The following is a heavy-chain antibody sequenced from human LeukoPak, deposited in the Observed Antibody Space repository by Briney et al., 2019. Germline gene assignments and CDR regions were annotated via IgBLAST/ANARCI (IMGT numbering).Heavy chain of an antibody. Sequence: GGSLRLSCAASGFTFSSYSMNWVRQAPGEGLEGVSSISSSSSYIYYADSVKGRFTISRDNAKNALYLQMNSLRAEDTAVYYCARDPYSGSYGGYYYYYMDVWGKGTTVTISS. V-gene: IGHV3-21*01. J-gene: IGHJ6*03. D-gene: IGHD1-26*01. CDR2: ISSSSSYI. CDR1: GFTFSSYS. CDR3: ARDPYSGSYGGYYYYYMDV.